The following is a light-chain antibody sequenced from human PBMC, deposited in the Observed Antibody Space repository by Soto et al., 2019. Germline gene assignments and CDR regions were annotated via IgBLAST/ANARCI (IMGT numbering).Light chain of an antibody. CDR3: QQYSSYPLT. V-gene: IGKV1-5*03. CDR2: KAS. J-gene: IGKJ4*01. CDR1: QSISSW. Sequence: EIQMTQSPSTLSASVGERVTITCRASQSISSWLAWYQQKPGKAPNLLIYKASSLESGVPARFSGSGSGKEFTLTISSLQPDDFATYYCQQYSSYPLTFGGGTKVEIK.